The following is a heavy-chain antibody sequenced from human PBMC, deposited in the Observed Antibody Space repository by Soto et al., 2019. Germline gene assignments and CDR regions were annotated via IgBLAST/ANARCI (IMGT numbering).Heavy chain of an antibody. CDR3: AKGPLYYYDSSGYYTDY. J-gene: IGHJ4*02. CDR2: ISGSGGST. V-gene: IGHV3-23*01. Sequence: GSLRLSCAASGFTFSSYAMSWVRQSPGKGLEWVSAISGSGGSTYYADSVKGRFTISRDNSKNTLYLQMNSLRAEDTAVYYCAKGPLYYYDSSGYYTDYWGQGTLVTVYS. CDR1: GFTFSSYA. D-gene: IGHD3-22*01.